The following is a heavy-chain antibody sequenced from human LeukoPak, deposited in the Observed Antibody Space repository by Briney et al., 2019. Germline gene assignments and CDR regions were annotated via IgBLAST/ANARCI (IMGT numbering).Heavy chain of an antibody. V-gene: IGHV4-34*01. D-gene: IGHD3-10*01. Sequence: PSETLSLTCAVYGGSFSGYYWSWICQPPGKGLEWIGEINHSGSTNYNPSLKSRVTISVDTSKNQFSLKLSSVTAADTAVYYCARLKMITMVRGVKGTRFDYWGQGTLVTVSS. J-gene: IGHJ4*02. CDR1: GGSFSGYY. CDR2: INHSGST. CDR3: ARLKMITMVRGVKGTRFDY.